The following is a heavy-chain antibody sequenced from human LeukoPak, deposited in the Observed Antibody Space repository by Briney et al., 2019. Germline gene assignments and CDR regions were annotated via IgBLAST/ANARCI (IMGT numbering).Heavy chain of an antibody. V-gene: IGHV3-11*01. CDR3: ARGSRYFDSSDHFFDY. J-gene: IGHJ4*02. CDR2: INTGGDSM. D-gene: IGHD3-9*01. Sequence: GGSLRLSCAASGFTLSDHYMSWLRQAPGKGLEWISYINTGGDSMYHADSVKGRFTVSRDNAKNSLFLHMNSLRVEDSAVYYCARGSRYFDSSDHFFDYWGQGTLVIVSS. CDR1: GFTLSDHY.